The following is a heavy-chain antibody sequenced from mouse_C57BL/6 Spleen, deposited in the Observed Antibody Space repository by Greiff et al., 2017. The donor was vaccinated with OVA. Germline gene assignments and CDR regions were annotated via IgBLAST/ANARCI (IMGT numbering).Heavy chain of an antibody. CDR1: GFNFTDYY. V-gene: IGHV14-1*01. CDR3: TGGKGY. Sequence: VQLQQSGAELVRPGASVKLSCKASGFNFTDYYMPWVKQRPEQGLEWIGRIDPDDGDTEYAPKFQGKATLTVDTSSNTAYLQLSSLTSEDTAVYYCTGGKGYWGKGALVSVYA. CDR2: IDPDDGDT. J-gene: IGHJ3*01.